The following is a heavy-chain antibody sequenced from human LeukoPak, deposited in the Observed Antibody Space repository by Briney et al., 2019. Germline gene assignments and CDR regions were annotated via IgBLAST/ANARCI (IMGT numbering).Heavy chain of an antibody. CDR2: INHSGST. CDR3: VRRQWELQYFDL. Sequence: SETLSLTCAVYGGSFSGYYWSWIRQPPGKGLEWIGEINHSGSTNYNPSLKSRVTISVDTSKNQFSLKLNSVTAADTAVYYCVRRQWELQYFDLWGRGTLVAVSS. V-gene: IGHV4-34*01. CDR1: GGSFSGYY. D-gene: IGHD1-26*01. J-gene: IGHJ2*01.